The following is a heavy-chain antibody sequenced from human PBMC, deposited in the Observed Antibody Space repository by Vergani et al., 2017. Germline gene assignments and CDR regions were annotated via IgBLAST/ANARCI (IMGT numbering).Heavy chain of an antibody. V-gene: IGHV1-69*18. J-gene: IGHJ3*02. CDR1: GGTFSSYA. CDR3: ARSGYSYGIDAFDI. D-gene: IGHD5-18*01. Sequence: QVQLVQSGAEVKKPGSSVKVSCKASGGTFSSYAISWVRQAPGQGLEWMGRIIPFFGTANYAQKFQGRVTITADESTSTAYMELISLRSADTAVYYCARSGYSYGIDAFDIWGQGTMVTVSS. CDR2: IIPFFGTA.